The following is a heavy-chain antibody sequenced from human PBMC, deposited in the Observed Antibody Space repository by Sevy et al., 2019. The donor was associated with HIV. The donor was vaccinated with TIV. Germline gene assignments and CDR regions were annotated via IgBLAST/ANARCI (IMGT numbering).Heavy chain of an antibody. CDR3: ARGFMGADYYYGMDV. CDR2: ISSSSTTI. CDR1: RLTFSSSS. Sequence: GGSLRLSCAASRLTFSSSSVNWVRQAPGKGLEWVSYISSSSTTIYYEDSVKGRFTISRDNAKNSLYLQMNSLRDEDTAVYYCARGFMGADYYYGMDVWGQGTTVTVSS. J-gene: IGHJ6*02. V-gene: IGHV3-48*02. D-gene: IGHD3-3*01.